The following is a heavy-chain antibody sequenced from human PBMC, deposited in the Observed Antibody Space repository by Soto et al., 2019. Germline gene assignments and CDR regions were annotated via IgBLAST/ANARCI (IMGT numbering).Heavy chain of an antibody. CDR1: GFTFNNYA. D-gene: IGHD3-16*01. CDR2: ISYIDGHT. V-gene: IGHV3-23*01. J-gene: IGHJ4*02. Sequence: EVQLLESGGDLVHPGGSLTLSCVASGFTFNNYAMSWVRQAPGKGPEWVSAISYIDGHTFYAGSVRGRFTVSRDDSKNTLYLQMNSLRVEDSAIYYCAKCLITFGGVAGQTPLFAFWGQGTLVTVSS. CDR3: AKCLITFGGVAGQTPLFAF.